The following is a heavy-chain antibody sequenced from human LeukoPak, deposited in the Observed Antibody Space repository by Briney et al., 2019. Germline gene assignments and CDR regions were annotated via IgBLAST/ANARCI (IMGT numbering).Heavy chain of an antibody. J-gene: IGHJ5*02. D-gene: IGHD3-22*01. V-gene: IGHV3-7*01. CDR1: GFTVSSYW. Sequence: GGSLRLSCAASGFTVSSYWMSWVRQAPGKGLEWVANIKQDGSEKYYVDSVKGRFTISRDNAKNSLYLQMNSLRAENTAVYYCARDRGREYYDLLTGWFDPWGQGTLVTVSS. CDR2: IKQDGSEK. CDR3: ARDRGREYYDLLTGWFDP.